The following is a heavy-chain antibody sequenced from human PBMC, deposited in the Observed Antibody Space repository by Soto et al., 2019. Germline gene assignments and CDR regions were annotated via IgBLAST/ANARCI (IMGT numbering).Heavy chain of an antibody. Sequence: EVQLLESGGGLVQPGGSLRLSCAASGFTFSSYAMSWVRQAPGKGLEWVSYISSSGSTIYYADSVKGRFTISRDNAKNSLYLQMNSLRAEDTAVYYCARGSTMVSDAFDIWGQGTMVTVSS. CDR1: GFTFSSYA. CDR3: ARGSTMVSDAFDI. D-gene: IGHD3-10*01. CDR2: ISSSGSTI. J-gene: IGHJ3*02. V-gene: IGHV3-48*03.